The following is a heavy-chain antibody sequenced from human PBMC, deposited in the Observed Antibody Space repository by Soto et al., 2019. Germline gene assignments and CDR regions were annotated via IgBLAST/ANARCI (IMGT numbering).Heavy chain of an antibody. Sequence: EVQLLESGGGLVQPGGSLRLSCAASGFTFKNFAVSWVRQAPGKGMEWVSAIGGSGSSANYADSVKGRFTVSRDDSKSTLYLQMGGRRVDDTALYYCAKDAVAYNGEWDWFDLWGQGTLVTVSS. CDR1: GFTFKNFA. V-gene: IGHV3-23*01. J-gene: IGHJ5*02. D-gene: IGHD3-10*01. CDR3: AKDAVAYNGEWDWFDL. CDR2: IGGSGSSA.